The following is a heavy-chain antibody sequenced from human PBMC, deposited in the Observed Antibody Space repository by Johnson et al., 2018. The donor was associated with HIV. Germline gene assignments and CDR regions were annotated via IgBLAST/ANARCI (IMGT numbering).Heavy chain of an antibody. J-gene: IGHJ3*02. CDR3: AKDIDYYDSSGYDDAFDI. CDR2: ISSSGSTI. CDR1: GFTFSDSY. Sequence: QVQLLESGGGVVQPGRSLRLSCAASGFTFSDSYMSWIRQAPGKGLEWVSYISSSGSTIYYADSVKGRFTISRDNAKNSLYQQMNSLRAEDTAVYYCAKDIDYYDSSGYDDAFDIWGQGTMVTVSS. V-gene: IGHV3-11*01. D-gene: IGHD3-22*01.